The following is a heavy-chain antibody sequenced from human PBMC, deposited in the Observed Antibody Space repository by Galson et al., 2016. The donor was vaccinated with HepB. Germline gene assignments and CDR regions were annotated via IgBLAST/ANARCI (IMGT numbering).Heavy chain of an antibody. D-gene: IGHD6-13*01. CDR1: GGSVSSGSYY. Sequence: ETLSLTCTVSGGSVSSGSYYWNWIRQPPGKGLEWIGYIYYSGSTNYNPSLKSRVTISVDTSKNQFSLKLSSVTAADTAVYYCAREDSSSWFLGHLGGGFDIWGQGTMVTVSS. CDR2: IYYSGST. J-gene: IGHJ3*02. CDR3: AREDSSSWFLGHLGGGFDI. V-gene: IGHV4-61*01.